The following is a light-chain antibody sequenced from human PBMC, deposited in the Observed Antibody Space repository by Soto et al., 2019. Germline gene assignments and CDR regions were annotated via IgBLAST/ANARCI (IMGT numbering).Light chain of an antibody. CDR1: QSVSSN. Sequence: EIVLTQSPATLSVSPGERATLSCRASQSVSSNLAWYQQKPGQAPRLLIYGASTRATGIPARFSGSGSGTEFTLTISSLQSEDFAVYYCQQYYNWPRTFGQGTKVDIK. V-gene: IGKV3-15*01. CDR3: QQYYNWPRT. J-gene: IGKJ1*01. CDR2: GAS.